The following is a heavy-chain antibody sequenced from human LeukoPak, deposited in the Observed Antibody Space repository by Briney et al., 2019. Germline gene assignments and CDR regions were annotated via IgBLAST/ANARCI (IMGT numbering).Heavy chain of an antibody. CDR2: IIPIFGTA. CDR1: GGTFSSYA. CDR3: ATPWKYQLLLLGAPYYGMDV. Sequence: SVTVSFTASGGTFSSYAISRVRQAPGQGLEWMGGIIPIFGTANYAQKFQGRVTITADESTSTAYMELSSLRSEDTAVYYCATPWKYQLLLLGAPYYGMDVWGQGTTVTVSS. D-gene: IGHD2-2*01. J-gene: IGHJ6*02. V-gene: IGHV1-69*13.